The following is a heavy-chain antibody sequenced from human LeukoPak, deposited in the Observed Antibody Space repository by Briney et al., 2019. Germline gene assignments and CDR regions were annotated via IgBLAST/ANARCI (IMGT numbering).Heavy chain of an antibody. V-gene: IGHV4-34*01. CDR3: ARGVAGDFDY. D-gene: IGHD6-19*01. Sequence: SETLSLTCAVYGGSFSGYYWSWLRQPPGKGLEWIGGINHIGSTNYNPSLKSRVTISVDTSKNQFSLKLSSVPAADTAVYYCARGVAGDFDYGGQGTLVTVSS. CDR2: INHIGST. J-gene: IGHJ4*02. CDR1: GGSFSGYY.